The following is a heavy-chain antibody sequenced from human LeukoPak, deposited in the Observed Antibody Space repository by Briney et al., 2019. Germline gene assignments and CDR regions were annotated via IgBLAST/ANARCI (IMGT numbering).Heavy chain of an antibody. CDR2: ISSSGSTI. V-gene: IGHV3-11*01. D-gene: IGHD4-17*01. CDR3: ASSLPKWVTTVTKADY. Sequence: GGSLRLSCAASGFTFSDYYMSWIRQAPRKGLEWVSYISSSGSTIYYADSVKGRFTISRDNAKNSLYLQMNSLRAEDTAVYYCASSLPKWVTTVTKADYWGQGTLVTVSS. CDR1: GFTFSDYY. J-gene: IGHJ4*02.